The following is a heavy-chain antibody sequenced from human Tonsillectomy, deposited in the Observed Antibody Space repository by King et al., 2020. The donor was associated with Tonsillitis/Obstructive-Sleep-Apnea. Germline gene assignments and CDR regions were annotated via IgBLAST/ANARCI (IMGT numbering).Heavy chain of an antibody. Sequence: QLQESGPGLVKPSETLSLTCTVSGGSISNYYWSWLRQPPGKGLEWIGYISYSESTNYNPSLKSRVTISVDTSKNQLSLKLSSVTPADTAVYYCARDRYSYGQYYGMDVWGQGTTVTVSS. D-gene: IGHD5-18*01. CDR3: ARDRYSYGQYYGMDV. J-gene: IGHJ6*02. V-gene: IGHV4-59*12. CDR2: ISYSEST. CDR1: GGSISNYY.